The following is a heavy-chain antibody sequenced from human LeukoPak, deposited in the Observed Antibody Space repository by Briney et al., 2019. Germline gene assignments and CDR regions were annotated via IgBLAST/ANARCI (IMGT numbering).Heavy chain of an antibody. Sequence: ASEKVSCKASGDTFTGYYMHWVRQAPGRGLEWMGWINPNSGGTNYAQKFQGRVTMTRDTSISTAYMELSRLRSDDTAVYYCARDQGELLWLGEPSRPRCDYCGQGTLVTVSS. D-gene: IGHD3-10*01. CDR2: INPNSGGT. J-gene: IGHJ4*02. V-gene: IGHV1-2*02. CDR1: GDTFTGYY. CDR3: ARDQGELLWLGEPSRPRCDY.